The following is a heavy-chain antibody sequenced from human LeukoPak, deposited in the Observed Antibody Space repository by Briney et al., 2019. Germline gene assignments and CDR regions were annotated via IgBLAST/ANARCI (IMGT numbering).Heavy chain of an antibody. CDR3: ARDTGWYNWNYGAFDI. CDR1: GGSFSSYY. Sequence: SETLSLTCAVYGGSFSSYYWSWIRQPPGKGLEWIGEINHSGSTNYNPSLKSRVTISVDTSKNQFSLKLSSVTAADTAVYYCARDTGWYNWNYGAFDIWGQGTMVTVSS. V-gene: IGHV4-34*01. CDR2: INHSGST. D-gene: IGHD1-7*01. J-gene: IGHJ3*02.